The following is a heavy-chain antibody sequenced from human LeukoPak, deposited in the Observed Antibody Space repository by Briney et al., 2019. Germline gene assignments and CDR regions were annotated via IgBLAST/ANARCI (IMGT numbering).Heavy chain of an antibody. CDR1: GYTFTGYY. Sequence: ASVKVSCTASGYTFTGYYMHWVRQAPGQGLEWMGWINPNSGGTNYAQKFQGRVTMTRDTSISTAYMELSRLRSDDTAVYYCARVGFPAVAGPDFDYWGQGTLVTVSS. CDR3: ARVGFPAVAGPDFDY. V-gene: IGHV1-2*02. D-gene: IGHD6-19*01. J-gene: IGHJ4*02. CDR2: INPNSGGT.